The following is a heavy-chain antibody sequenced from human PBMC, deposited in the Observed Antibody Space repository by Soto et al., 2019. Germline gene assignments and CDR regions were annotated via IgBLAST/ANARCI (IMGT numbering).Heavy chain of an antibody. Sequence: SFTSYWIGWVRQPPGKGLEWRGGIYYSGSTYYNPSLKSRVTISVDTSKSQFSLKLSSVTAADTAVYYCARPLSGMIVVTHAFDIWGQGTMVTVSS. CDR2: IYYSGST. CDR3: ARPLSGMIVVTHAFDI. D-gene: IGHD3-22*01. J-gene: IGHJ3*02. CDR1: SFTSYW. V-gene: IGHV4-39*01.